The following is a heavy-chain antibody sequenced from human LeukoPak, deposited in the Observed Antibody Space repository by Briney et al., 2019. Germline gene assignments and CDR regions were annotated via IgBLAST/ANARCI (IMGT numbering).Heavy chain of an antibody. Sequence: ASVKVSCKASGYTFTSYGITWVRQAPGQGLEWMGWISAYNGNTNYAQKLQGRVTMTTDTSTSTAYMELRSLRSDDTAVYYCAKGGETTVVTQPLDYWGQGTLVTVSS. CDR2: ISAYNGNT. CDR3: AKGGETTVVTQPLDY. J-gene: IGHJ4*02. V-gene: IGHV1-18*01. CDR1: GYTFTSYG. D-gene: IGHD4-23*01.